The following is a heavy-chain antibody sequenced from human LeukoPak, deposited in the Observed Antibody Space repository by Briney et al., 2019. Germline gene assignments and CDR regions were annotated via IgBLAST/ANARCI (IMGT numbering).Heavy chain of an antibody. V-gene: IGHV3-21*01. D-gene: IGHD3-10*01. J-gene: IGHJ4*02. CDR3: ASNYYGSGSFDY. Sequence: GGSLRPSCAASGFTFSSYSMNWVRQAPGKGLEWVSSISSSSSYIYYADSVKGRFTISRDNAKNSLYLQMNSLRAEDTAVYYCASNYYGSGSFDYWGQGTLVTVSS. CDR1: GFTFSSYS. CDR2: ISSSSSYI.